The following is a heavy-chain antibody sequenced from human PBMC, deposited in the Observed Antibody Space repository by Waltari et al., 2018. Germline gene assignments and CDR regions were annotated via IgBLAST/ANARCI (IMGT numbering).Heavy chain of an antibody. CDR3: ARDAYTGHSIEAFDI. J-gene: IGHJ3*02. CDR1: GFPLSSYS. V-gene: IGHV3-48*02. D-gene: IGHD1-26*01. CDR2: IDPTSRAI. Sequence: EVQLVESGGGLVQPGESLGLSCAASGFPLSSYSMIWVRQAPGKGLEWISSIDPTSRAIYYADSVKGRFTISRDNAQNSLSLQMSSLRDDDTGLYYCARDAYTGHSIEAFDIWGQGTMVTVSS.